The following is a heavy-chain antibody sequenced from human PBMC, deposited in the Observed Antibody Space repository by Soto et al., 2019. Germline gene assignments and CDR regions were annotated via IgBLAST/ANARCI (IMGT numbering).Heavy chain of an antibody. J-gene: IGHJ4*02. CDR2: IYYSGST. D-gene: IGHD3-10*01. Sequence: SETLSLTCTVSGGSMSSYYCSWIRQPPGKGLEWIGYIYYSGSTNYNPSLKSRVTISVDTSKNQFSLKLNSMTAADTAVYYCARHNYGSGSTYFDYWGQGTLVTVSS. CDR3: ARHNYGSGSTYFDY. CDR1: GGSMSSYY. V-gene: IGHV4-59*08.